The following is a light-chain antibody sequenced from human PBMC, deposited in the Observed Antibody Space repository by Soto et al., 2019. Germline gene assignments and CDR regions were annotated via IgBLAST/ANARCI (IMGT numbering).Light chain of an antibody. CDR2: ELN. CDR1: NSDVGGYNY. CDR3: NSYAGSNNFVV. J-gene: IGLJ2*01. V-gene: IGLV2-8*01. Sequence: QSALTQPPSASGSPGQSVTISCTGTNSDVGGYNYVSWYQQHPGKAPKLMIYELNKRPSGVPDRFSGSKSGNTASLTVSGLQAEDEADYYCNSYAGSNNFVVFGGGTRSPS.